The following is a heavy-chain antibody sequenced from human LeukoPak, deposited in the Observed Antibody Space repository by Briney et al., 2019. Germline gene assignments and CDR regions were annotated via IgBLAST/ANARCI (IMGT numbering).Heavy chain of an antibody. V-gene: IGHV1-69*13. J-gene: IGHJ4*02. D-gene: IGHD6-13*01. CDR3: ARDYGQQQLVY. CDR2: IIPIFGTA. Sequence: GASVKVSCKASGGTFSSYAISWVRQAPGQGLEWMGGIIPIFGTANYAQKFQGRVTITADESTSTAYMELSGLRSEDTAVYYCARDYGQQQLVYWGQGTLVTVSS. CDR1: GGTFSSYA.